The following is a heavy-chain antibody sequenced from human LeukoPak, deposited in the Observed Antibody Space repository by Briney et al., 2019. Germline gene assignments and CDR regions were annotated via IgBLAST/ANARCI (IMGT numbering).Heavy chain of an antibody. CDR3: ARAIGAPDSY. Sequence: GGSLRLSCAASGFTFSSYWMTWVRQAPGKGLEWVANIKQDGSEKHYVDSVKGRFTISRDKAKKSLYLKKNRLRAENTGGEYCARAIGAPDSYWGQGTLVTVSS. V-gene: IGHV3-7*03. CDR2: IKQDGSEK. CDR1: GFTFSSYW. D-gene: IGHD1-26*01. J-gene: IGHJ4*02.